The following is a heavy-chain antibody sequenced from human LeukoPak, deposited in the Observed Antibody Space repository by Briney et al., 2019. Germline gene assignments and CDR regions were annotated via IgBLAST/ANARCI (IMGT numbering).Heavy chain of an antibody. Sequence: GASVKVSCKASGYTFTSYAMNWVRQAPGQGLEWMGWINTNTGNPTYAQGFTGRFVFSLDTSVSTAYLQISSLKAEDTAVYYCERAPPRIAAAAGDYWGQGTLVTVSS. V-gene: IGHV7-4-1*02. CDR1: GYTFTSYA. CDR2: INTNTGNP. D-gene: IGHD6-13*01. CDR3: ERAPPRIAAAAGDY. J-gene: IGHJ4*02.